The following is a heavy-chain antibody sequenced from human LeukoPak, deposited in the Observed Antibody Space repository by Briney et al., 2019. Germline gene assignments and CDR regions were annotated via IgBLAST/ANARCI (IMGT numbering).Heavy chain of an antibody. CDR3: ARESYSSSWHYFDY. CDR2: ISYDGSNK. J-gene: IGHJ4*02. D-gene: IGHD6-13*01. Sequence: RGSLRLSCAASGFTFSSYAMHWVRQAPGKGLEWVAVISYDGSNKYYADSVKGRFTISRDNSKNTLYLQMNSLRAEDTAVYYCARESYSSSWHYFDYWGQGTLVTVSS. V-gene: IGHV3-30-3*01. CDR1: GFTFSSYA.